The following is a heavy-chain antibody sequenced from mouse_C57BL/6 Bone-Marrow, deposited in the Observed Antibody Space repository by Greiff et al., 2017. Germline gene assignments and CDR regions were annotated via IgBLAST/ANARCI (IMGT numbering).Heavy chain of an antibody. CDR2: IYPGDGDT. Sequence: VNVVESGPELVKPGASVKISCKASGYAFSSSWMNWVKQRPGKGLEWIGRIYPGDGDTNYNGKFKGKATLTADKSSSTAYMQLSSLTSEDSAVYFCARRGLRRAMDYWGQGTSVTVSS. D-gene: IGHD2-4*01. CDR1: GYAFSSSW. J-gene: IGHJ4*01. V-gene: IGHV1-82*01. CDR3: ARRGLRRAMDY.